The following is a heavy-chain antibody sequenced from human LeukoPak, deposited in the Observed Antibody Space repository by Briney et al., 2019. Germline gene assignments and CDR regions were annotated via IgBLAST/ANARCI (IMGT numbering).Heavy chain of an antibody. Sequence: PGGSLRLSCVTSGFIFSRYTMNWARQAPGKGLEWVSSISATSAYIFYAASVKGRFTISRDNAKNSLFLQMNSLRAEDTAVYYCARDYTRTTGWFDPWGQGTLVTVSS. CDR3: ARDYTRTTGWFDP. CDR1: GFIFSRYT. V-gene: IGHV3-21*01. D-gene: IGHD1-1*01. J-gene: IGHJ5*02. CDR2: ISATSAYI.